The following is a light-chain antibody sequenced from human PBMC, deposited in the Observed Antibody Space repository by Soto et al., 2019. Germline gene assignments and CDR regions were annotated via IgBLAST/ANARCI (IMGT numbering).Light chain of an antibody. CDR1: QRVISDY. V-gene: IGKV3-20*01. CDR2: GAS. CDR3: QQYGSSPLFP. J-gene: IGKJ3*01. Sequence: EIVLTQSPGTLSLSPGERATLSCRASQRVISDYLAWYQQKPGQAPRLLIYGASNRAAGIPDRFSGSGSGTDFTLTISRLEPEVFAVYYCQQYGSSPLFPFGPGTTVDIK.